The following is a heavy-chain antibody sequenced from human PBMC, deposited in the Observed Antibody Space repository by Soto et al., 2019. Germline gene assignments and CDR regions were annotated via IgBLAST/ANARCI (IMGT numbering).Heavy chain of an antibody. V-gene: IGHV3-7*03. CDR2: IKKDGSEK. D-gene: IGHD6-19*01. J-gene: IGHJ5*02. CDR1: GFSFSSYW. Sequence: EVQLVESGGGLVQPGGSLRLSCAASGFSFSSYWMNWVRLAPGKGLEWVANIKKDGSEKLYVDSVEGRFTISRDNAKNSLFPQMNNLRADDTAMYYCVGGSGWLMDTWGQGTPVIVSS. CDR3: VGGSGWLMDT.